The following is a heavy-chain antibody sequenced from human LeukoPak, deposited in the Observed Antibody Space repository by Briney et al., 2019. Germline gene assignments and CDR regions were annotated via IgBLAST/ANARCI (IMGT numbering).Heavy chain of an antibody. D-gene: IGHD3-3*01. V-gene: IGHV4-38-2*02. CDR1: GYSISSGYY. Sequence: SETLSLTCTVSGYSISSGYYWGWIRQPPGKGLEWIGSIYHSGSTYYNPSLKSRVTISVDTSKNQFSLELSSVTAADTAVYYCARVLGLMEWLFDPWGQGILVTVSS. J-gene: IGHJ5*02. CDR3: ARVLGLMEWLFDP. CDR2: IYHSGST.